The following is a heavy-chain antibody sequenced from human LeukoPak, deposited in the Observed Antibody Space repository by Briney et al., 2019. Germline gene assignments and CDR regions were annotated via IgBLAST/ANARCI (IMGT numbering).Heavy chain of an antibody. CDR2: IKQDGSEK. J-gene: IGHJ4*02. D-gene: IGHD6-13*01. V-gene: IGHV3-7*01. CDR3: ARCPGRSAAAGVDY. CDR1: GFTFSSDW. Sequence: PGGTLRLSCAASGFTFSSDWMSWVRHAPGKGLERVANIKQDGSEKYYVDSVKGRFTISRDNAKNSLYLQMNSLRAEDTAVYYCARCPGRSAAAGVDYWGQGTLVTVSS.